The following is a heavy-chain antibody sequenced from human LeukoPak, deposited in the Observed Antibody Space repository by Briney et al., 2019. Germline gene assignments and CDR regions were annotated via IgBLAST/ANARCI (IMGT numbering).Heavy chain of an antibody. CDR2: ISGSGGSS. CDR1: GFTFSSYG. CDR3: AKQLGYCSDGSCYFPY. J-gene: IGHJ4*02. D-gene: IGHD2-15*01. V-gene: IGHV3-23*01. Sequence: PGGSLRLSCAASGFTFSSYGMSWVRQAPGKGLEWVSAISGSGGSSYYADSVKGRFTISRDNSKSTLCLQMNSLRAEDTAVYYCAKQLGYCSDGSCYFPYWGQGTLVTVSS.